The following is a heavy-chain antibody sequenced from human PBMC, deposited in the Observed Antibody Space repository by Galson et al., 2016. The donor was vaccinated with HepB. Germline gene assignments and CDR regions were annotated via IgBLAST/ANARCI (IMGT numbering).Heavy chain of an antibody. CDR1: GDSVTNNGAA. V-gene: IGHV6-1*01. J-gene: IGHJ5*02. D-gene: IGHD3-22*01. Sequence: CAISGDSVTNNGAAWTWIRQSPSRGLEWLGRTYYRSKWWNTYAVSVKSRITINPDTSKNQFSLRLSSVTAADTAVYYCARERRYFDSSGSRAFGFDPWGQGTLVTVSS. CDR2: TYYRSKWWN. CDR3: ARERRYFDSSGSRAFGFDP.